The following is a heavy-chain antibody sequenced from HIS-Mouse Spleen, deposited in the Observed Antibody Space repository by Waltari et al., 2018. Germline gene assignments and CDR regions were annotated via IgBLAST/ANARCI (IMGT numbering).Heavy chain of an antibody. CDR3: ARGHDYSNYFDY. CDR2: MNPNSGNT. V-gene: IGHV1-8*02. Sequence: QVQLVQSGAEVKKPGASVKVSCKASGSTFTSYDTNWVRQATGQGLEWMGGMNPNSGNTGYAQKFQGRVTMTRNTSISTAYMELSSLRSEDTAVYYCARGHDYSNYFDYWGQGTLVTVSS. CDR1: GSTFTSYD. D-gene: IGHD4-4*01. J-gene: IGHJ4*02.